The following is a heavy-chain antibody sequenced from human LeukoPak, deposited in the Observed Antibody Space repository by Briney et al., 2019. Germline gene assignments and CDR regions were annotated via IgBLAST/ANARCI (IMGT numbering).Heavy chain of an antibody. CDR3: ARDVNYAFDY. CDR2: ISTSSGNT. Sequence: ASVKVSCKPSGYRFTRNGMSLVRQAPGQGLEWMGWISTSSGNTKYAQKFQDRVTLATDTSTSTAYMELRSLRSDDTAVYYCARDVNYAFDYWGQGTLVTVSS. J-gene: IGHJ4*02. D-gene: IGHD3-16*01. V-gene: IGHV1-18*01. CDR1: GYRFTRNG.